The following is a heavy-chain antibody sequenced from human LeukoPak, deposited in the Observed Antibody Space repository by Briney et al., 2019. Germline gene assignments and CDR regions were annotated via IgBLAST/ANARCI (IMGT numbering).Heavy chain of an antibody. Sequence: PGRSLRLSCAASGFTVSSYAMTWVRQAPGEGLQWVSDISGSGSSAYYADSVRGRFTISRDNSKNTLYLQMNSLRAEDTAVYYCAKPSSGYFDYWGQGTLVTVSS. J-gene: IGHJ4*02. CDR2: ISGSGSSA. D-gene: IGHD3-22*01. CDR1: GFTVSSYA. V-gene: IGHV3-23*01. CDR3: AKPSSGYFDY.